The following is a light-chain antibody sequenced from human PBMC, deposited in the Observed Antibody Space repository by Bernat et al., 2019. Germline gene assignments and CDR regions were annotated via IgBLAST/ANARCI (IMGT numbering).Light chain of an antibody. Sequence: QLVLTQSPSASASLGASVKLTCTLSSGHSRYAVAWYQQQSGEGPRYLMQIHNDGSHNKAADIPDRFSGSSSGAERYLTISSVQSDDEADYYCQTWATGVVVFGGGTKMTVL. V-gene: IGLV4-69*01. CDR2: IHNDGSH. CDR3: QTWATGVVV. CDR1: SGHSRYA. J-gene: IGLJ3*02.